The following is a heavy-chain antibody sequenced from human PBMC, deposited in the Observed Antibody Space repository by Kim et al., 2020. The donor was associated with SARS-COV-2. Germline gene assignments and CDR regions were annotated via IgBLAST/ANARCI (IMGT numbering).Heavy chain of an antibody. Sequence: GESLKISCKGSGYSFTSYWIGWVRQMPGKGLEWMGIIYPGDSDTRYSPSFQGQVTISADKSISTAYLQWSSLKASDTAMYYCARLGLTYYYDSSGYEFDYWGQGTLVTVSS. CDR1: GYSFTSYW. J-gene: IGHJ4*02. CDR3: ARLGLTYYYDSSGYEFDY. D-gene: IGHD3-22*01. V-gene: IGHV5-51*01. CDR2: IYPGDSDT.